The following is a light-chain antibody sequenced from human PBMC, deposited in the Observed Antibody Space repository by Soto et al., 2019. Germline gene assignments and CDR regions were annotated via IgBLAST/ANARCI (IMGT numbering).Light chain of an antibody. Sequence: QSVLTQAPSASGTPGQRVTISCSGSSSNIESNYVYWYQQLTGTAPKLVIYRNDQRPSGVPDRFSGSKSGSSASLAISGLRSEDEADYYCAAWDDSLSGGVFGGGTKVTVL. V-gene: IGLV1-47*01. CDR2: RND. J-gene: IGLJ3*02. CDR1: SSNIESNY. CDR3: AAWDDSLSGGV.